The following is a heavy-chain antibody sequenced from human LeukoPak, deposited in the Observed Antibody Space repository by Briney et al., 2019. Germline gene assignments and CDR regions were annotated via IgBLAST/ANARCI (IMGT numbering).Heavy chain of an antibody. CDR3: AKGLGFCSGGSCYSHYYYYYGMDV. J-gene: IGHJ6*02. CDR1: GGSFSGYY. Sequence: SETLSLTCAVYGGSFSGYYWSWIRQPPGKGLEWIGEISHSGSTNYNPSLKSRVTISLDTSKSQFSLKLSSVTAADTAVYYCAKGLGFCSGGSCYSHYYYYYGMDVWGQGTTVTVSS. V-gene: IGHV4-34*01. CDR2: ISHSGST. D-gene: IGHD2-15*01.